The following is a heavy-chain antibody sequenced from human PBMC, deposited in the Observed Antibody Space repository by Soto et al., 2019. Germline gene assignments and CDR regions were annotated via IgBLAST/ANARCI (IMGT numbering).Heavy chain of an antibody. CDR3: ARAPRGYSYGVIFDY. D-gene: IGHD5-18*01. J-gene: IGHJ4*02. V-gene: IGHV3-21*01. CDR2: ISSSSSYI. Sequence: GGSLRLSCAASGFTFSSYSMNWVRQAPGEGLEWVSSISSSSSYIYYADSVKGRFTISRDNAKNSLYLQMNSLGAEDTAVYYCARAPRGYSYGVIFDYWGQGTLVTVSS. CDR1: GFTFSSYS.